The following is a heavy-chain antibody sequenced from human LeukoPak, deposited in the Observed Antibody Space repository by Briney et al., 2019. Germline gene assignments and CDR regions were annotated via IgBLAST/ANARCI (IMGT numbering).Heavy chain of an antibody. Sequence: GGSLRLSCAASGFTFSSYSMNWVRQAPGKGLEWVSYISSSSSTIYYADSVKGRFTISRDNAKNSLYLQMNSLRAEDTAVYYCARAPYDSSGHFDYWGQGTLVTVSS. CDR2: ISSSSSTI. D-gene: IGHD3-22*01. V-gene: IGHV3-48*04. CDR3: ARAPYDSSGHFDY. CDR1: GFTFSSYS. J-gene: IGHJ4*02.